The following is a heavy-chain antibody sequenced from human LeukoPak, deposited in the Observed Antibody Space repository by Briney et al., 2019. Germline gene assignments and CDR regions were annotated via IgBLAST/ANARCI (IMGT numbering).Heavy chain of an antibody. CDR3: ARGRAGYYFDY. V-gene: IGHV3-21*01. CDR2: ISSSSSYM. Sequence: GGSLRLSCAASGFTFSSYWMSWVRQAPGKGLEWVSSISSSSSYMYYADSVKGRFTISKDNAKNSLYLQMNSLRAEDTAVYYCARGRAGYYFDYWGQGTLVTVSS. CDR1: GFTFSSYW. D-gene: IGHD1-14*01. J-gene: IGHJ4*02.